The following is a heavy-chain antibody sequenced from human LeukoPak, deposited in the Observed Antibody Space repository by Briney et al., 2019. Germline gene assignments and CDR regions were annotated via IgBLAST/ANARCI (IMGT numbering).Heavy chain of an antibody. D-gene: IGHD3-10*01. Sequence: SETLSLTCAVYGGSFSGYYWSWIRQPPGKGLEWIGSIYYSGSTYYNPSLKSRVTISVDTSKNQFSLKLSSVTAADTAVYYCASVLWFGEFNWFDPWGQGTLVTVSS. CDR3: ASVLWFGEFNWFDP. CDR1: GGSFSGYY. J-gene: IGHJ5*02. V-gene: IGHV4-34*01. CDR2: IYYSGST.